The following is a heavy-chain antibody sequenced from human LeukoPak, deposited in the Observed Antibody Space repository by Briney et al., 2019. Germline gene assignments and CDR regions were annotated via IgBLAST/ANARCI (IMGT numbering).Heavy chain of an antibody. D-gene: IGHD3-3*01. CDR1: GFTFSSYS. J-gene: IGHJ3*02. V-gene: IGHV3-21*01. CDR2: ISSSSSYI. Sequence: GGSLRLSCAASGFTFSSYSMNWVRQAPGKGLEWVSSISSSSSYIYYADSVKGRFTISRDNAKNSLYLQMNSLRAEDTAVYYCARATYYDPDLYAFDIWGQGTMVTVSS. CDR3: ARATYYDPDLYAFDI.